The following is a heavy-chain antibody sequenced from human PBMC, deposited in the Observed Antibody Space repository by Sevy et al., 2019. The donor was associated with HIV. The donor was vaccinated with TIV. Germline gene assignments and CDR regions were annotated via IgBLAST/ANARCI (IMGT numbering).Heavy chain of an antibody. CDR2: ISSSSNYI. Sequence: GGSLRLSCAASGFTFSNYNMNWVRQAPGKGLEWVSPISSSSNYISYADSMKGRFTISRDNAKNSLYLQMNSLRAEDTAVYYCARVVAYCSGGSCFPGYYYGMDVWGQGTTVTVSS. V-gene: IGHV3-21*01. D-gene: IGHD2-15*01. CDR1: GFTFSNYN. CDR3: ARVVAYCSGGSCFPGYYYGMDV. J-gene: IGHJ6*02.